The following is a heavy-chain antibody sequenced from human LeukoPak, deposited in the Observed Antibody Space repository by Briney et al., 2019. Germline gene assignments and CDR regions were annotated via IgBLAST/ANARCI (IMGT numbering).Heavy chain of an antibody. CDR1: GFSFNSYW. Sequence: GGSLRLSCAASGFSFNSYWMHWVRQAPGSGLVWVSRISNDGRSTSFADSVKGRFTISRDNAKNTLYLQTNSLSAEDTAVYYCTRGREGNYGLFDSWGQGTLVTVSS. CDR2: ISNDGRST. CDR3: TRGREGNYGLFDS. V-gene: IGHV3-74*01. D-gene: IGHD3-10*01. J-gene: IGHJ4*02.